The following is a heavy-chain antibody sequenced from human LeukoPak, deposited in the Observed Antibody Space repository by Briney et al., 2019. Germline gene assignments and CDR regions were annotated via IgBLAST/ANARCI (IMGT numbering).Heavy chain of an antibody. D-gene: IGHD3-10*01. J-gene: IGHJ4*02. CDR1: GGSFSGYY. CDR2: INHSGST. V-gene: IGHV4-34*01. Sequence: PSETLSLTCAVYGGSFSGYYWSWIRQPPGKGLEWIGEINHSGSTNYNPSLKSRVTISVDTSKNQFSLKLSSVTAADTAVYYCARGTGGVIFFRHTYYFDHWGQGTLVTVSS. CDR3: ARGTGGVIFFRHTYYFDH.